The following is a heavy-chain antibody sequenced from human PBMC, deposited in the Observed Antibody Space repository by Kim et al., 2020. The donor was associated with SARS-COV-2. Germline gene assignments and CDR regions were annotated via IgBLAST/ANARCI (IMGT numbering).Heavy chain of an antibody. D-gene: IGHD3-10*01. J-gene: IGHJ4*02. CDR3: ARVSSYYGSGSFWYFDY. V-gene: IGHV3-66*01. Sequence: VKGRLHNTSDNSKNRLYLQMNSLRAEDTAVYYCARVSSYYGSGSFWYFDYWGQGTLVTVSS.